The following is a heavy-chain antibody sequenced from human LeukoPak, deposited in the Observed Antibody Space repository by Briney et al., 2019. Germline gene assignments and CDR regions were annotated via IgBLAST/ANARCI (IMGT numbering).Heavy chain of an antibody. Sequence: GGSLRLSCAASGFTFSSYAMHWVRQAPGKGLEWVAVISYDGSNKYYADSVKGRFTISRDNSKNTLYLQMNSLRAEDTAVYYCAREALMIFGVVIEYYFDYWGQGTLVTVSS. D-gene: IGHD3-3*01. CDR3: AREALMIFGVVIEYYFDY. CDR2: ISYDGSNK. J-gene: IGHJ4*02. V-gene: IGHV3-30*01. CDR1: GFTFSSYA.